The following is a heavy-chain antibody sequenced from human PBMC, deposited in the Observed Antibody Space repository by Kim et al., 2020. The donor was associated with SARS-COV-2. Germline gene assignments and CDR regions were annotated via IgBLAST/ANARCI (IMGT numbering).Heavy chain of an antibody. CDR3: ARAPGYRHLDY. CDR2: INHSGST. Sequence: SETLSLTCAVYGGSFSGYYWSWIRQPPGKGLEWIGEINHSGSTNYNPSLKSRVTISVDTSKNQFSLKLSSVTAADTAVYYCARAPGYRHLDYWGQGTLVTVSS. D-gene: IGHD5-18*01. CDR1: GGSFSGYY. J-gene: IGHJ4*02. V-gene: IGHV4-34*01.